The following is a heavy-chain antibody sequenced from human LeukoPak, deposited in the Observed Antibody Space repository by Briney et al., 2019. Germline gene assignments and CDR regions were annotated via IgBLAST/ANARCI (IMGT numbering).Heavy chain of an antibody. V-gene: IGHV3-21*01. Sequence: PGGSLRLSCAASGFTFSSYSMNWVRQAPGKGLEWVSSISSSSSYIYYADSVKGRFTISRDNAKNSLYLQMNSLRAEDTAVYYCARDYYDFWSGYFNYYMDVWGKGTTVTVSS. CDR2: ISSSSSYI. CDR3: ARDYYDFWSGYFNYYMDV. D-gene: IGHD3-3*01. J-gene: IGHJ6*03. CDR1: GFTFSSYS.